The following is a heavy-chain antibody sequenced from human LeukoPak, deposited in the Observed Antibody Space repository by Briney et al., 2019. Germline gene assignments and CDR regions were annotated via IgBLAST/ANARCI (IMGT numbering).Heavy chain of an antibody. CDR2: ISSSSSYI. D-gene: IGHD4-23*01. J-gene: IGHJ4*02. Sequence: KTGGSLRLSCAVSGFTFSSYSMNWVRQAPGKGREWVSSISSSSSYIYYADSVKGRFTISRDNAKNSLYLQMNSLRAEDTAVYYCALTNYGGNSPFGDYWGQGTLVTVSS. V-gene: IGHV3-21*01. CDR3: ALTNYGGNSPFGDY. CDR1: GFTFSSYS.